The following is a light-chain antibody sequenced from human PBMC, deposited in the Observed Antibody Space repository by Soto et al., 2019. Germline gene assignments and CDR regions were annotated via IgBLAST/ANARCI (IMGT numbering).Light chain of an antibody. CDR3: QQYNNWPIT. J-gene: IGKJ1*01. Sequence: RVRTQSQATLSLSPGERATLSCRASQSISSNLAWYQQKPGQAPRIFIYGASTRATGIPARFSGSGSGTEFTLTISSLQSEDFAVYYCQQYNNWPITFGQGTKVDIK. CDR2: GAS. V-gene: IGKV3-15*01. CDR1: QSISSN.